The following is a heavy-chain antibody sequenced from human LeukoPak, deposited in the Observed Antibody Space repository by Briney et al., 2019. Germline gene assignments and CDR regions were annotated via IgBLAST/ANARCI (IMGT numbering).Heavy chain of an antibody. J-gene: IGHJ4*02. Sequence: GGSLRLSCAASGFTFSLYWMSWVRRAPGKGLEWVANIKQDGSEKNYVDSVKGRFTISRDNAKNSLYLQMNNLRVEDTAMYYCARYSLRPPFDENFDYWGQGTLVTVSS. V-gene: IGHV3-7*03. D-gene: IGHD6-13*01. CDR1: GFTFSLYW. CDR3: ARYSLRPPFDENFDY. CDR2: IKQDGSEK.